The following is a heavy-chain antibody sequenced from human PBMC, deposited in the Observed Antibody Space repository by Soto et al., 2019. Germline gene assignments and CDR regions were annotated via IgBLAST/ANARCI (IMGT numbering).Heavy chain of an antibody. CDR2: ISGSGGST. CDR3: AKYYGIGERALFDY. Sequence: GGSLRLSCAASGFTFSSYAMSWVRQAPGKGLEWVSAISGSGGSTYYADSVKGRFTISRDNSKNTLYLQMNSLRAEDSAVYFCAKYYGIGERALFDYWGQGTLVTVSS. CDR1: GFTFSSYA. V-gene: IGHV3-23*01. D-gene: IGHD3-3*01. J-gene: IGHJ4*02.